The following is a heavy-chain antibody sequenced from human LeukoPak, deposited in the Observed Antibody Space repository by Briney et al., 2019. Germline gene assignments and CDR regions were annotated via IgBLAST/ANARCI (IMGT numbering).Heavy chain of an antibody. Sequence: GGSLRLSCAASGFTFSSYSMNWVRQAPGKGLEWVSSISSSSSYIYYADSVKGRFTISRDNSKNTLYLQMNSLRAEDTAVYYCARGGVVNYFDYWGQGTLVTVSS. D-gene: IGHD4-23*01. J-gene: IGHJ4*02. CDR3: ARGGVVNYFDY. V-gene: IGHV3-21*01. CDR1: GFTFSSYS. CDR2: ISSSSSYI.